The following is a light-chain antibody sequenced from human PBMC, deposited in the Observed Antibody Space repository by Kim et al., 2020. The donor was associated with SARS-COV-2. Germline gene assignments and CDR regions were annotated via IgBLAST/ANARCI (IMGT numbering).Light chain of an antibody. CDR1: SGSIASNY. CDR3: QSYDSSNPVV. V-gene: IGLV6-57*03. CDR2: EDN. Sequence: KTVTSSCTRSSGSIASNYVQWYQLRPGSAPTTVIYEDNQGPSGVPDRFSGSIDSSSNSASLTISGLKTEDEADYYCQSYDSSNPVVFGGGTQLTVL. J-gene: IGLJ2*01.